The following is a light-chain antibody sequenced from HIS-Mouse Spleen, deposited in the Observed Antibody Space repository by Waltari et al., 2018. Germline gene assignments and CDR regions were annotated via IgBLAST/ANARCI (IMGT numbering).Light chain of an antibody. J-gene: IGLJ2*01. CDR2: EDS. Sequence: SSQLTQDPAVSVALGQTVRITCQGDRLRSYYASWDQQKPGQAPVLVIYEDSKRPSGIPERFSGSSSGTMATLTISGAQVEDEADYYCYSTDSSGNHRVFGGGTKLTVL. CDR3: YSTDSSGNHRV. CDR1: RLRSYY. V-gene: IGLV3-19*01.